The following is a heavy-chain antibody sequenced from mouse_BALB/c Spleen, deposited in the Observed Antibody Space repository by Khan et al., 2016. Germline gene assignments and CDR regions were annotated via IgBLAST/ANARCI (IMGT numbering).Heavy chain of an antibody. J-gene: IGHJ4*01. CDR1: GYTFTDYY. Sequence: QVQLQQSGTELPRPGASVKLSCKASGYTFTDYYLHWVKQRTGQGLEWIGEIFPGSGSTYYNEKFKGKASLTADHSSSSAYMELSSLTSDDSAVYFCARSYYGYFAMDYWGHGASVTVSS. CDR2: IFPGSGST. V-gene: IGHV1-77*01. D-gene: IGHD1-2*01. CDR3: ARSYYGYFAMDY.